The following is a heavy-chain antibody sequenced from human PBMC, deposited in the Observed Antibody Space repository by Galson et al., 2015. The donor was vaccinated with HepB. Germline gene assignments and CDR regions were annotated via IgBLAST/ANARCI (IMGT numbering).Heavy chain of an antibody. CDR1: GYTLTELS. D-gene: IGHD6-13*01. CDR3: ATDQAAAGNFDY. CDR2: FDPDDGET. V-gene: IGHV1-24*01. J-gene: IGHJ4*02. Sequence: SVKVSCKVSGYTLTELSMHWVRQAPGKGLEWMGGFDPDDGETIYAQKFQGRVTMTEDTSTDTAHMELSSLRSEDTAVYYCATDQAAAGNFDYWGQGTLVTVSS.